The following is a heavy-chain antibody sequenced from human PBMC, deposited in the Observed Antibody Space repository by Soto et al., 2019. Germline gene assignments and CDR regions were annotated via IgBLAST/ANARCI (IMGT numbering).Heavy chain of an antibody. D-gene: IGHD1-26*01. J-gene: IGHJ3*02. Sequence: GESLKISCKGSGYSFTSYWIGWVRQMPGKGLEWMGIIYPGDSDTRYSPSFQGQVTISADKSISTAYLQWSSLKASDTAMYYCATGSWELQVEGDAFDIWGQGTMVTVSS. CDR1: GYSFTSYW. CDR2: IYPGDSDT. CDR3: ATGSWELQVEGDAFDI. V-gene: IGHV5-51*01.